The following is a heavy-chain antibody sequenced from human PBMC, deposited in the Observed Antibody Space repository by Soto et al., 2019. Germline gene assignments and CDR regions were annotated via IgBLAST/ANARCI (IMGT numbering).Heavy chain of an antibody. V-gene: IGHV3-48*04. J-gene: IGHJ5*02. CDR1: GFTFGSYS. Sequence: DVQLVESGGGLVQPGGSLTLSCAASGFTFGSYSMNWVRQAPGKGLEWVSYISSTSSAIWYADSLKGRFIISRDNAENSLYLPMHSLRAEDTAVYFCARGWGCSSGSCYFTSWGQGTLVTVSS. CDR2: ISSTSSAI. D-gene: IGHD2-15*01. CDR3: ARGWGCSSGSCYFTS.